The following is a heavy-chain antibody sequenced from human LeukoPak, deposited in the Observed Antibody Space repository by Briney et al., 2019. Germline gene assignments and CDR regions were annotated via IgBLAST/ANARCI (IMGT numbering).Heavy chain of an antibody. CDR2: ISAYNGNT. Sequence: EASVKVSCKASGYTFTSYGISWVRQAPGQGLEWMGWISAYNGNTNYAQKLQGRVTMTTDTSTSTAYMELRSLRSDDTAVYYCARDRRAIATAGEYYFDYWGQGILVTVSS. V-gene: IGHV1-18*01. CDR3: ARDRRAIATAGEYYFDY. J-gene: IGHJ4*02. CDR1: GYTFTSYG. D-gene: IGHD6-13*01.